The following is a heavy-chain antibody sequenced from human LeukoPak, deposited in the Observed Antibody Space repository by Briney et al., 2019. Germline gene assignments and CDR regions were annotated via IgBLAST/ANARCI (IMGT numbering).Heavy chain of an antibody. D-gene: IGHD2-15*01. V-gene: IGHV4-31*03. J-gene: IGHJ6*02. Sequence: SETLSLTCTVSGGSISRGGYYWSWIRQHPGKGLEWIGYIYYSGSTYYNPSLKGRVTISVDTSKNQFSLKLSSVTAADTAVYYCARGRNPACSGGSCYSRYYYGMDVWGQGTTVTVSS. CDR1: GGSISRGGYY. CDR3: ARGRNPACSGGSCYSRYYYGMDV. CDR2: IYYSGST.